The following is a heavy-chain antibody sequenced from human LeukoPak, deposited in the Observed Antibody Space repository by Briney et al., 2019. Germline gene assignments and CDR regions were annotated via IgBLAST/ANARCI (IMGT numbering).Heavy chain of an antibody. J-gene: IGHJ6*03. D-gene: IGHD6-13*01. V-gene: IGHV3-53*01. CDR1: GFTVSSNY. Sequence: GGSLRLSCAASGFTVSSNYMSWVRQAPGKGLEWVSVIYSGGSTYYADSVKGRFTISRDNSKNTLYLQMNSLRAEDTAVYYCASAATHYCYYMDVWGKGTTVTVSS. CDR3: ASAATHYCYYMDV. CDR2: IYSGGST.